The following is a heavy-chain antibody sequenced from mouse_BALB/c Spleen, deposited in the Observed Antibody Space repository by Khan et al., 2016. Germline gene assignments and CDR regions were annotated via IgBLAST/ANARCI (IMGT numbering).Heavy chain of an antibody. J-gene: IGHJ3*01. CDR3: AINWDEEDY. Sequence: EVQLQESGPGPVKPSQSLSLTCTVTGYSITSDYAWNWIRQFPGNKLEWMGYISYSGSTSYNPSLKSRISITRDTSKNQFFLQLNSVTTEDTATYYCAINWDEEDYWGQGTLVTVSA. CDR1: GYSITSDYA. V-gene: IGHV3-2*02. D-gene: IGHD4-1*02. CDR2: ISYSGST.